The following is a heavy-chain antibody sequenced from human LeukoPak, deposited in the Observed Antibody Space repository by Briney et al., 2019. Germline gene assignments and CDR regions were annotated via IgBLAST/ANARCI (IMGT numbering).Heavy chain of an antibody. CDR3: ARDGETYCGGDCYPPIDY. CDR2: IYYSGST. V-gene: IGHV4-39*07. J-gene: IGHJ4*02. D-gene: IGHD2-21*02. CDR1: GGSISSSSYY. Sequence: PSETLSLTCTVSGGSISSSSYYWGWIRQPPGKGLDWIGSIYYSGSTYYNPSLKSRVTISVDTSKNQFSLKLSSVTAADTAVYYCARDGETYCGGDCYPPIDYWGQGTLVTVSS.